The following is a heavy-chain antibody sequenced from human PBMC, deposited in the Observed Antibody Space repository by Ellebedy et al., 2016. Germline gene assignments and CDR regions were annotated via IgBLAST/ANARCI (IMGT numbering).Heavy chain of an antibody. D-gene: IGHD5-18*01. Sequence: GESLKISCAASGFTFSDYYMSWIRQAPGKGLQWVSYISSSSSTIYYADSVKGRFTISRDNAKNSLYLQMNSLRAEDTAVYYCARVGIQLWFVDAFDIWGQGTMVTVSS. J-gene: IGHJ3*02. V-gene: IGHV3-11*04. CDR2: ISSSSSTI. CDR1: GFTFSDYY. CDR3: ARVGIQLWFVDAFDI.